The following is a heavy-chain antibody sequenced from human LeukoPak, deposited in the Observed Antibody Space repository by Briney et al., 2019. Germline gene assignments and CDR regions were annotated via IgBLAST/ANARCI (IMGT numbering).Heavy chain of an antibody. CDR1: GFTFSSYS. D-gene: IGHD3-22*01. CDR3: ASRYYSDTSVHPVQY. CDR2: ISSTSSTI. J-gene: IGHJ1*01. V-gene: IGHV3-48*01. Sequence: TGGSLRLSCAASGFTFSSYSMNWVRQAPRKGLEWVSYISSTSSTIYYAASVKGRFTICRDNAKNSLYLQMNSLTAEDTAEYYFASRYYSDTSVHPVQYWGQATLSPSPQ.